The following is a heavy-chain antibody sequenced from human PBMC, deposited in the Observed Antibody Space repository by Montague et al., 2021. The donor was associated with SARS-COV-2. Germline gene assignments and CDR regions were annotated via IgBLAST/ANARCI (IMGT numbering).Heavy chain of an antibody. J-gene: IGHJ6*02. V-gene: IGHV4-34*01. CDR1: GGSFSGYY. Sequence: SETLSLTCAVYGGSFSGYYWSWIRQPPGKGLEWIGEINHSGSTNYNPSLKSRVTISVDTSKNQFSPKLSSVTAADTAVYYCARGPVGDNCSGGSCYSRYYYGMDVWGQGTTVIVSS. CDR3: ARGPVGDNCSGGSCYSRYYYGMDV. CDR2: INHSGST. D-gene: IGHD2-15*01.